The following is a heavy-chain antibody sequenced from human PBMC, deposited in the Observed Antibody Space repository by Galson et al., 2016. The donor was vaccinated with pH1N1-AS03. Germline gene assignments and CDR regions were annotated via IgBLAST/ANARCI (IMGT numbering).Heavy chain of an antibody. CDR2: IYSGGTT. D-gene: IGHD6-6*01. V-gene: IGHV3-53*01. CDR1: GFTVSSSH. J-gene: IGHJ4*02. CDR3: ASAPRGSGSSYYFDY. Sequence: SLRLSCAASGFTVSSSHMNWVRQAPGKGLEWVSIIYSGGTTYYADSVKGRFIVSRDNSKNTLYLQMNSLRAEDTAVYYCASAPRGSGSSYYFDYWGQGTLVTVSS.